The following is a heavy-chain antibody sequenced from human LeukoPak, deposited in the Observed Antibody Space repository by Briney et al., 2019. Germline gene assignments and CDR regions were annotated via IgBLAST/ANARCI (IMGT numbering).Heavy chain of an antibody. V-gene: IGHV3-74*01. Sequence: GGSLRLSCVDSGFTSSGYWMHWVRPAPGKGLVWVSRINSDGSSTTYADSVKGRFTISRDNAKNTLSLQMNSLRAEDTAVYYCVRGQLERPFDFYYGMDVWGKGTTVTVSS. CDR3: VRGQLERPFDFYYGMDV. CDR2: INSDGSST. J-gene: IGHJ6*04. D-gene: IGHD1-1*01. CDR1: GFTSSGYW.